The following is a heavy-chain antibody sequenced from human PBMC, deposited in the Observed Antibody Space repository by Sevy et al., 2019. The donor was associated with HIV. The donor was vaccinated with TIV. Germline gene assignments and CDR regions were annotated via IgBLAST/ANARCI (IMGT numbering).Heavy chain of an antibody. CDR2: ISAYNGNT. J-gene: IGHJ6*02. D-gene: IGHD4-17*01. Sequence: ASVKVSCKASGYTFTIYGISWVRQAPGQGLEWMGRISAYNGNTNYAQKLQGRVTLTTDTSTSTAYMDLRSLRSDDTAVYYCARDTGIGDGDHDPEEIYSYGMDVWGQGTTVTVSS. CDR3: ARDTGIGDGDHDPEEIYSYGMDV. V-gene: IGHV1-18*01. CDR1: GYTFTIYG.